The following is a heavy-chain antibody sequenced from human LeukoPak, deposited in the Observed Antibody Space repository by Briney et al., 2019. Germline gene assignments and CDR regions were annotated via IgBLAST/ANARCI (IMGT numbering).Heavy chain of an antibody. CDR2: ISSSGSTI. D-gene: IGHD4-23*01. Sequence: GGSLRLSCAASGFTFSSYEMNWVRQAPGMGLEWVSYISSSGSTIYYADSVKGRFTISRDNAKNSLYLQMNSLRAEDTAVYYCARETVVTPYNYMDVWGKGTTVTVSS. J-gene: IGHJ6*03. CDR1: GFTFSSYE. V-gene: IGHV3-48*03. CDR3: ARETVVTPYNYMDV.